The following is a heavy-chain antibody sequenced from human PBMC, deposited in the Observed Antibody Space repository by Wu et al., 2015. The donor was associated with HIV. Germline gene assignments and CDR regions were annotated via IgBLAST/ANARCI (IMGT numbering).Heavy chain of an antibody. CDR1: GYTITTYD. J-gene: IGHJ6*02. D-gene: IGHD3-10*01. V-gene: IGHV1-8*01. Sequence: QVQLVQSGAEVKKPGASVKVSCQASGYTITTYDFNWVRQAPGQGLEWMGWMNSNNGKTGYGQKFQGRVAMTRNVSTRTAYMELGGLKSEDTAVYYCATSYYGSGSYPTFYYYYAMDVWGQGTTGHRLL. CDR2: MNSNNGKT. CDR3: ATSYYGSGSYPTFYYYYAMDV.